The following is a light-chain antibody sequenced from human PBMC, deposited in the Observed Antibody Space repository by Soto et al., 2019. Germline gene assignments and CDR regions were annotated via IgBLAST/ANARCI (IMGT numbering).Light chain of an antibody. J-gene: IGLJ2*01. CDR2: DVT. V-gene: IGLV2-14*01. CDR3: SSYASSTNVI. Sequence: QAVLTQPASVSRSPGQSITISCTGTSSDVGGYDYVSWYQQHPGKAPKLMIYDVTNRPSGVSNRFSGSKSGNTASLTISGLQADDEADYYCSSYASSTNVIFGGGTKLTVL. CDR1: SSDVGGYDY.